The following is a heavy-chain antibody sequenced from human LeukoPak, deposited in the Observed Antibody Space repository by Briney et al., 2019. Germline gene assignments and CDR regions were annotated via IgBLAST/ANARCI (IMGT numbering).Heavy chain of an antibody. CDR2: MNPNSGNT. V-gene: IGHV1-8*01. J-gene: IGHJ4*02. Sequence: GASVKVSCKASGYTFINYDINWVRQATGQGLEWMGWMNPNSGNTGYAQKFQGRVTMTRNTPISTAYMELSSLRSEDTAVYYCARGLRLSSSWYRVFGYWGQGTLVTVSS. CDR3: ARGLRLSSSWYRVFGY. CDR1: GYTFINYD. D-gene: IGHD6-13*01.